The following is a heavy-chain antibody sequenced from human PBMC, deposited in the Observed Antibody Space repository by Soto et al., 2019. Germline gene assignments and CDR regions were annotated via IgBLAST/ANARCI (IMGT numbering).Heavy chain of an antibody. Sequence: GGSLRLSCATSQFTFRSYGMHWVRQAPGKGLQWAAHISYDGHTQDLADSVKGRLTVSRDNSKNTLYLQMNSLRPEDTAVYYCAKGSSSVYYYYYGMDVWGQGTTVTVSS. CDR1: QFTFRSYG. CDR3: AKGSSSVYYYYYGMDV. D-gene: IGHD6-6*01. CDR2: ISYDGHTQ. J-gene: IGHJ6*02. V-gene: IGHV3-30*18.